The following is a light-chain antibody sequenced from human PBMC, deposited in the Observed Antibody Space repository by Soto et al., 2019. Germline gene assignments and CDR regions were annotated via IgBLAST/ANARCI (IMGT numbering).Light chain of an antibody. CDR2: GAS. J-gene: IGKJ3*01. Sequence: DIQMTQSPSSLSVSVGDRVTITCQASHDITHYLNWYQHKPGKAPKLLIYGASTLATGVASRFSGSGSGTDFTFTSSRLQPEYIATYYCQYCDYLPLFGPGTTVDFK. CDR3: QYCDYLPL. V-gene: IGKV1-33*01. CDR1: HDITHY.